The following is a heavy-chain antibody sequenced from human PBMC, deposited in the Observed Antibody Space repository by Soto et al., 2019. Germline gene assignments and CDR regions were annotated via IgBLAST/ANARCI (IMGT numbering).Heavy chain of an antibody. Sequence: GESLKISCKGSGYSFTSYWIGWVRQMPGKGLEWMGIIYPGDSDTRYSPSFQGQVTISADKSISTAYLQWSSLKASDTAMCYCAGFAMGTTGKTSGPYGMDVWGQGTTVTVSS. J-gene: IGHJ6*02. D-gene: IGHD1-1*01. CDR1: GYSFTSYW. CDR3: AGFAMGTTGKTSGPYGMDV. CDR2: IYPGDSDT. V-gene: IGHV5-51*01.